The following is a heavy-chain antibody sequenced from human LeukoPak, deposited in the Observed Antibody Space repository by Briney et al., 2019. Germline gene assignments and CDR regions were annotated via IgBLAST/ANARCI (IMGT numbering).Heavy chain of an antibody. CDR1: GYTFGTHW. V-gene: IGHV1-46*01. CDR3: ARDYSGEWEQLTGWWFDP. D-gene: IGHD1-26*01. Sequence: GASVKVSCKASGYTFGTHWMHWVRQAPGQGLEWMGIINPSGDFRSYAQKFQGRVTVTRDMSTRTVYMELSDLEPEDTAVHYCARDYSGEWEQLTGWWFDPWGQGTLVIVSS. J-gene: IGHJ5*02. CDR2: INPSGDFR.